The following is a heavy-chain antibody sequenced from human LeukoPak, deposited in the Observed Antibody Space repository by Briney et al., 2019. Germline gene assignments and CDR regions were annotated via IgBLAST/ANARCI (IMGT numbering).Heavy chain of an antibody. Sequence: PGGSLRLSCAASGFTFSSYSMNWARQAPGKGLEWVSYISSRGSAIYYADSVKGRFTISRDNAKNSLYMQMNSLRADDTAVYYCARGGHDPGIPFDVWGQGTMVTVSS. D-gene: IGHD1-1*01. CDR1: GFTFSSYS. J-gene: IGHJ3*01. V-gene: IGHV3-48*04. CDR2: ISSRGSAI. CDR3: ARGGHDPGIPFDV.